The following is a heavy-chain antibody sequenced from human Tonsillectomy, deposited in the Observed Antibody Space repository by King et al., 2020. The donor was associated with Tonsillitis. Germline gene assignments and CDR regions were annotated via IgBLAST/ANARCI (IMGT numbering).Heavy chain of an antibody. CDR1: GFTFSSYA. D-gene: IGHD6-19*01. V-gene: IGHV3-23*04. J-gene: IGHJ4*02. Sequence: VQLVESGGGLVQPGGSLRLSCAASGFTFSSYAMSWVRQAPGKGLEWVSAVCGMGGSTYDADSVKGRFTISRDNSKNTLQLQMNSLRAEETAVYYCAKDVAVAGGVLYFDYWGQGTLVTVSS. CDR3: AKDVAVAGGVLYFDY. CDR2: VCGMGGST.